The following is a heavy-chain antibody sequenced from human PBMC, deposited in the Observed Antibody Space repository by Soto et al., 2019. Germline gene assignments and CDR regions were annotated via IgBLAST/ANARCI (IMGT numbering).Heavy chain of an antibody. CDR1: GYTFTSYY. CDR2: IDPSGGGT. CDR3: ARDRVDCSGGNCWRSVEDT. D-gene: IGHD2-15*01. V-gene: IGHV1-46*01. Sequence: QVQLVQSGAEVKKPGASVKVSCKAAGYTFTSYYMHWVRQAPGQGLEWMGIIDPSGGGTSYAQKFQGRLTMTRDTSTSTVYMELSRLRSEDTDVYYCARDRVDCSGGNCWRSVEDTWGQGTLVTVSS. J-gene: IGHJ5*02.